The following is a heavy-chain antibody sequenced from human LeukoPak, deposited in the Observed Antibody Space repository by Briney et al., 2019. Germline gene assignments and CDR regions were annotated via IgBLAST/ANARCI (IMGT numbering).Heavy chain of an antibody. V-gene: IGHV3-33*01. CDR1: GFTFSSYG. Sequence: GGSLRLSCAASGFTFSSYGMHWVRQAPGKGLEWVAVIWYDESNKYYADSGKGRFTISRDNSKNKLYLQMNSLRADDTAVYYCARCSLTSGCYLIDYWGQGTLVTFSS. CDR3: ARCSLTSGCYLIDY. J-gene: IGHJ4*02. D-gene: IGHD6-19*01. CDR2: IWYDESNK.